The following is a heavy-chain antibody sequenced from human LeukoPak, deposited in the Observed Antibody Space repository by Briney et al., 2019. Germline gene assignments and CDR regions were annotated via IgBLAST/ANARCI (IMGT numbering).Heavy chain of an antibody. J-gene: IGHJ4*02. V-gene: IGHV3-21*04. CDR3: AREVIWSGSYQYYFDY. D-gene: IGHD1-26*01. Sequence: KPGGSLRLSCAASGFTFSSYSMNWVRQAPGKGLEWVSSISSSSSYIYYADSVKGRFTISRDNAKNSLYLQMNSLRAEDTAVYYCAREVIWSGSYQYYFDYWGQGTLVTVSS. CDR1: GFTFSSYS. CDR2: ISSSSSYI.